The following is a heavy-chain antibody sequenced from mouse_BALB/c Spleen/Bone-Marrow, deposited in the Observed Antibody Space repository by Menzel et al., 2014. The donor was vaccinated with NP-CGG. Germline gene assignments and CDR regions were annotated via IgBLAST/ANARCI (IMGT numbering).Heavy chain of an antibody. J-gene: IGHJ2*01. V-gene: IGHV1S81*02. CDR3: ARINGYDY. CDR1: GYTFTSYW. Sequence: VQLQQSGAELVKPGASVKLPCKASGYTFTSYWMHWVKQRPGQGLEWIGEIDPGTGRTDYNKKFKSRATLTVDKSSSTAYMHLSSLTSEDSAVYYCARINGYDYWGQGTTLTVSS. CDR2: IDPGTGRT. D-gene: IGHD2-2*01.